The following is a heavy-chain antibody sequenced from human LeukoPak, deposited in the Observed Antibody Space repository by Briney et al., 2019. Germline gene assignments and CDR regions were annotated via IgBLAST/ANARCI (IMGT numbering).Heavy chain of an antibody. J-gene: IGHJ5*02. V-gene: IGHV4-61*02. D-gene: IGHD6-19*01. Sequence: SETLSLTCTVSGGSISSDNYSWSWIRQPAGKGLEWIGRVYTSGSTYYNPSLKSRVTISVDTSKNQFSLKLSSVAAADTAVYYCARVVSKVAVAGIPWFDPWGQGTLVTVSS. CDR3: ARVVSKVAVAGIPWFDP. CDR2: VYTSGST. CDR1: GGSISSDNYS.